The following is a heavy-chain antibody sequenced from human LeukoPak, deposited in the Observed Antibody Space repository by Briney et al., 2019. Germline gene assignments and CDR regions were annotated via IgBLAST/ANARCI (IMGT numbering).Heavy chain of an antibody. Sequence: ASVEVSCKASGYTFTSYDINWVRQATGQVLEWMGWMSPNSGNTGYAQKFQGRVTMTRDTSIGTAYLELSSLKSEDTAVYYCARTPPNWGADYWGQGTLVTVSS. CDR2: MSPNSGNT. V-gene: IGHV1-8*01. J-gene: IGHJ4*02. CDR3: ARTPPNWGADY. CDR1: GYTFTSYD. D-gene: IGHD7-27*01.